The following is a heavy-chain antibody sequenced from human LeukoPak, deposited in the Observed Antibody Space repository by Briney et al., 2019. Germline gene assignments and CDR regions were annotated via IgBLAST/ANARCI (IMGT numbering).Heavy chain of an antibody. CDR1: GGSISSGGYS. Sequence: SETLSLTCAVPGGSISSGGYSWNWIRQPPGKGLEWIGYIYHSGITYYNPSLKGRVTISVDRSKNQFSLKLSSVTAADTAVYYRARVDYGSGSSWYFDLWGRGTLVTVSS. D-gene: IGHD3-10*01. V-gene: IGHV4-30-2*01. CDR3: ARVDYGSGSSWYFDL. J-gene: IGHJ2*01. CDR2: IYHSGIT.